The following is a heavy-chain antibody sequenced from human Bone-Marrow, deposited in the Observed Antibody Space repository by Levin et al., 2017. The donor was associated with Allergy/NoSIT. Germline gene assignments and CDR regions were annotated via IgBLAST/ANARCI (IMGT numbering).Heavy chain of an antibody. CDR3: ARGGQTRYYDSSGRPDAFDL. D-gene: IGHD3-22*01. Sequence: GGSLRLSCAASGFTVSSKYMSWVRQAPGKGLEWVSVIFSDGRTYYADSVKGRFTVSRDNSKNTVYLQMNSLRAEDTALYYCARGGQTRYYDSSGRPDAFDLWGQGTRVTVS. CDR2: IFSDGRT. J-gene: IGHJ3*01. CDR1: GFTVSSKY. V-gene: IGHV3-53*01.